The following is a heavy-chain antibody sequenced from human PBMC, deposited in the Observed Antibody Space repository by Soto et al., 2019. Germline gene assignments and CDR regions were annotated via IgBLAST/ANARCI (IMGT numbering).Heavy chain of an antibody. CDR2: ISGSGGST. V-gene: IGHV3-23*01. CDR3: AKDRSPYYDYVWGAQGNYFDY. CDR1: GFPFSSYA. J-gene: IGHJ4*02. D-gene: IGHD3-16*01. Sequence: GGSLRLSCAASGFPFSSYAMSWVRQAPGKGLEWVSAISGSGGSTYYADSVKGRFTISRDNSKNTLYLQMNSLRAEDTAVYYCAKDRSPYYDYVWGAQGNYFDYWGQGTLVTVSS.